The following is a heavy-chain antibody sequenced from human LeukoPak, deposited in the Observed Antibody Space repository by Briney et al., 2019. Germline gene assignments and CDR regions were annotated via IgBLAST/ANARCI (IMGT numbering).Heavy chain of an antibody. J-gene: IGHJ4*02. Sequence: GASVTVSCTASGYTFTSYGISWVRQAPGQGLEWMGWISAYNGNTNYAQKLQGRITMTTDTSTSTAYMELRSLRSDDTAVYYCARVLSVRDPSDYWGQGTLVTVSS. CDR1: GYTFTSYG. V-gene: IGHV1-18*01. CDR2: ISAYNGNT. CDR3: ARVLSVRDPSDY. D-gene: IGHD2-21*02.